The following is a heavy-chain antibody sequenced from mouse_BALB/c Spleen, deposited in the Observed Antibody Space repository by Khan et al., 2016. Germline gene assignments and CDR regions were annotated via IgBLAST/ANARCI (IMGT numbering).Heavy chain of an antibody. Sequence: QVQLQQSGAELMKPGASVKISCKATGYTFSSYWIEWVKQRPGHGLEWIGEILPESGSTNYNEKFTALPTFTETTSSNTAYMQLSSLTSEDSAVYYCAKGYYGNYDWYCDVWGAGTTVTVSS. V-gene: IGHV1-9*01. CDR2: ILPESGST. CDR3: AKGYYGNYDWYCDV. D-gene: IGHD2-1*01. J-gene: IGHJ1*01. CDR1: GYTFSSYW.